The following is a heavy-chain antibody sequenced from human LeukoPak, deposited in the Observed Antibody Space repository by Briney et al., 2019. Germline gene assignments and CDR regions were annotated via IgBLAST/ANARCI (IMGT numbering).Heavy chain of an antibody. V-gene: IGHV3-11*04. CDR2: ISSSGDKT. CDR1: GFTFRDYD. CDR3: ARDTEVFTNEQSFFKY. D-gene: IGHD1-1*01. J-gene: IGHJ4*02. Sequence: GGSLRLSCTGSGFTFRDYDLSWIRQAPGKGLEWISYISSSGDKTYYVDSVKGRFTLYRDNAKNSVYLQMSSLRPEDTAVYFCARDTEVFTNEQSFFKYWGQGALVTVSS.